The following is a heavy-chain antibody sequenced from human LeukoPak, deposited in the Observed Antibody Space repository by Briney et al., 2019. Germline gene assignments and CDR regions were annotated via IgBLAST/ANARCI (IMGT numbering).Heavy chain of an antibody. D-gene: IGHD2-15*01. Sequence: WGALRLSCAAPGFTFSSYAMSWVRQAPGKGLGWVSSISGSGDSTYYADSVKGRLTISRDNSKNTLYLQMNSLRAEDTAVYYCANLGYCSGVGCSLMDYWGQGTLVTVSS. J-gene: IGHJ4*02. V-gene: IGHV3-23*01. CDR1: GFTFSSYA. CDR3: ANLGYCSGVGCSLMDY. CDR2: ISGSGDST.